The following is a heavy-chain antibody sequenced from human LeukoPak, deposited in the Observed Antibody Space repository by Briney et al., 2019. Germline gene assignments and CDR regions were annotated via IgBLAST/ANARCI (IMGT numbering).Heavy chain of an antibody. D-gene: IGHD3-10*01. J-gene: IGHJ4*02. CDR1: GLTFSNYA. V-gene: IGHV3-64*01. CDR2: ISSNGGST. Sequence: TGGSLGSSCAASGLTFSNYAMTWFGQAPGKGLKFVSAISSNGGSTYYANSVKDRFTISRDNSKNTLYLQMGSLRAEDMAVYYCARAITMVRGVIDYWGQGTLVTVSS. CDR3: ARAITMVRGVIDY.